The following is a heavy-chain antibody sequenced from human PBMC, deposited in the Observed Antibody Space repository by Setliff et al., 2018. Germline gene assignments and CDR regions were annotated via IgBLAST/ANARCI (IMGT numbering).Heavy chain of an antibody. CDR1: GGSISSSNW. D-gene: IGHD2-15*01. CDR2: IYHSGST. Sequence: SETLSLTCAVSGGSISSSNWWSWVRQPPGKGLEWIGEIYHSGSTNYNPSLKSRVTISVDKSKNQFSLKLSSVTAADTAVYYCARRHCSGGSCYSLNYFDYWGQGTLVTVSS. V-gene: IGHV4-4*02. CDR3: ARRHCSGGSCYSLNYFDY. J-gene: IGHJ4*02.